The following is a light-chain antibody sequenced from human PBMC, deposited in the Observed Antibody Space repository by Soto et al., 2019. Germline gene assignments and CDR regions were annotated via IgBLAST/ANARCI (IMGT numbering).Light chain of an antibody. Sequence: QSALTQPASVSASPGQSITISCTGSSSDIGAFNLVSWYQHRPDKAPKLILYEGTKRPSGVSDRFSGSTSGNTASLSISGLQAEDEAHYFCCSYASSFTFVFGTGTKLTVL. J-gene: IGLJ1*01. CDR1: SSDIGAFNL. CDR2: EGT. V-gene: IGLV2-23*03. CDR3: CSYASSFTFV.